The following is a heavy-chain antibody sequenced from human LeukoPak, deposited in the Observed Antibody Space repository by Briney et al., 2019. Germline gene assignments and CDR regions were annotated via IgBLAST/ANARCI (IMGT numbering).Heavy chain of an antibody. J-gene: IGHJ4*02. V-gene: IGHV4-38-2*02. CDR3: ARNKVMALAHYFDY. D-gene: IGHD3-16*01. CDR1: GYSIITGGY. CDR2: FYYSGTT. Sequence: SETLSLTCTVSGYSIITGGYWGWVRQPPGKGLEWIGTFYYSGTTYYNPSLKSRVTIAIDTSKSQISLKLSSVTAADTAVYYCARNKVMALAHYFDYWGQGTLVTVSS.